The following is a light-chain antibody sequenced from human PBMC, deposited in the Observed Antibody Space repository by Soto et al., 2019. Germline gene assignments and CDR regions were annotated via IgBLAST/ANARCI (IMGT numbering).Light chain of an antibody. J-gene: IGKJ3*01. CDR3: QKYNSALFT. Sequence: DIQMTQSPSSLSASVGDRVTITCRTSQGVSNYLAWYQQKPGKVPKLLIYAASTLQSGVPSRFSGSGSGTDFTLTISSLQPEDVATYYCQKYNSALFTFGPGTKVDIK. CDR1: QGVSNY. V-gene: IGKV1-27*01. CDR2: AAS.